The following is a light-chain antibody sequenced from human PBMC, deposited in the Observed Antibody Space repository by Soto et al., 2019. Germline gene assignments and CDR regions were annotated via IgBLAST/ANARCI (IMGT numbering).Light chain of an antibody. V-gene: IGLV2-14*03. Sequence: QPVSVSGSPGQSITISCTGTSSDIGGYNYVSWYQQLPGKVPKLIIYDVSNRPSGVSDRFSGSKSGNAASLTISGLQAEDEADYYCSSYTRTSTLYVFGTGTKLTVL. J-gene: IGLJ1*01. CDR1: SSDIGGYNY. CDR3: SSYTRTSTLYV. CDR2: DVS.